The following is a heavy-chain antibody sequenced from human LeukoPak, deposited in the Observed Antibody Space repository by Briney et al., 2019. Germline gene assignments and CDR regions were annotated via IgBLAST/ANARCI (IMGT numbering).Heavy chain of an antibody. CDR1: GFNLRSFE. Sequence: PGGSLRLSCAASGFNLRSFEMNWVRQAPGKGLEWVSYISSGGSSIYYADSVKGRFTISRDNAKNSLYLQMNSLRAEDTAVYYCARGTGDLDCWGQGTLVTVSS. D-gene: IGHD3-10*01. V-gene: IGHV3-48*03. J-gene: IGHJ4*02. CDR2: ISSGGSSI. CDR3: ARGTGDLDC.